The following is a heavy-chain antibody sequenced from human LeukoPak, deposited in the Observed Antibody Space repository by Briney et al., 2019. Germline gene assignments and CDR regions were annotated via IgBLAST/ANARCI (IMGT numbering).Heavy chain of an antibody. D-gene: IGHD3-22*01. Sequence: GASVKVSCKASGYTFTSYDINWVRQATGQGLEWMGWMNPNSGNTGYAQKFQGRVTMTRNTSISTAYMELGSLRSEDTAVYYCAREPTYYYDSSGAWGQGTLVTVSS. J-gene: IGHJ5*02. CDR1: GYTFTSYD. V-gene: IGHV1-8*01. CDR2: MNPNSGNT. CDR3: AREPTYYYDSSGA.